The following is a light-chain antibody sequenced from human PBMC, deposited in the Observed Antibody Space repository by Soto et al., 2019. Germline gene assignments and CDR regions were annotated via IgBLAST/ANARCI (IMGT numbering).Light chain of an antibody. J-gene: IGKJ1*01. CDR3: QQYGSSGT. Sequence: ESVFAPASSALSLSPRERAPLSCRASQSVSNNYLAWYQQKPGQAPRLLIYGASNRATGIPDRFSGSGSGTDFTLTISRLEPEDFAVYYCQQYGSSGTFGQGTKVDIK. CDR2: GAS. CDR1: QSVSNNY. V-gene: IGKV3-20*01.